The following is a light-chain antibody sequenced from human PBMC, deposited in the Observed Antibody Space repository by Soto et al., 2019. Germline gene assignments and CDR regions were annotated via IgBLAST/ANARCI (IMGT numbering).Light chain of an antibody. J-gene: IGKJ3*01. Sequence: IVMTQSPDSLSLSLGERANIKLRYSVSLLHRSNGNNYIAWYQQKPGQRXKXXIYWSSTRDSGVPDRFIGSGSGTDLTLTISSLQAEDVAVYYCQQYHSLPFTFGPGTKVDIK. CDR1: VSLLHRSNGNNY. V-gene: IGKV4-1*01. CDR2: WSS. CDR3: QQYHSLPFT.